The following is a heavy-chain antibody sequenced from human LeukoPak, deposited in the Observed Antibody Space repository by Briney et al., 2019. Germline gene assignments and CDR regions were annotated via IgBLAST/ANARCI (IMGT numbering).Heavy chain of an antibody. Sequence: GRSLRLSCAAPGFTFSSYGMHWVRQAPGKGLEWVAVIWYDGSNKYYADSVKGRFTISRDNSKNTLYLQMNSLRAEDTAVYYCARDLHCSGGSCYGKLFDYWGQGTLVTVSS. J-gene: IGHJ4*02. CDR2: IWYDGSNK. D-gene: IGHD2-15*01. V-gene: IGHV3-33*01. CDR1: GFTFSSYG. CDR3: ARDLHCSGGSCYGKLFDY.